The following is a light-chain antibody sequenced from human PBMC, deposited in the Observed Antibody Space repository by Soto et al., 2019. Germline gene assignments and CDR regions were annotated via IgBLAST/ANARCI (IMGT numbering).Light chain of an antibody. CDR2: RAS. V-gene: IGKV1-5*03. J-gene: IGKJ1*01. Sequence: DIEMTQFPSTLSASAGDTVTITCRASRSDSTWLAWYQQIPGGAPKLLIYRASILESGFPSRFSGSGSGTEVTITITSRQAEDFATYYCKQYDMFGPGTKVEIK. CDR3: KQYDM. CDR1: RSDSTW.